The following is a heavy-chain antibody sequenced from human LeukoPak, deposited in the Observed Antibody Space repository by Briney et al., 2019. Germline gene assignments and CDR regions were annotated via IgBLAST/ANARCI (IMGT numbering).Heavy chain of an antibody. J-gene: IGHJ3*02. Sequence: GGSLRLSCAASGFTVSSNYMSWVRQAPGKGLEWVSVIYSGGSTYYADSVKGRFTISRDNSKNTLYLQMNSLRAEDTAVYYCASIPYCYDSSGSYDAFDIWGQGTMVTVSS. CDR2: IYSGGST. D-gene: IGHD3-22*01. V-gene: IGHV3-66*01. CDR3: ASIPYCYDSSGSYDAFDI. CDR1: GFTVSSNY.